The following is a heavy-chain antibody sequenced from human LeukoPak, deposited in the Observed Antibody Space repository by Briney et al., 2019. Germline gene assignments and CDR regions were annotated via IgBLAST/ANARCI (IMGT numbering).Heavy chain of an antibody. J-gene: IGHJ3*02. CDR3: ARHLWGGGGSGKEDAFDI. CDR2: IYSSGST. D-gene: IGHD3-10*01. V-gene: IGHV4-61*03. CDR1: GGSISSGGYS. Sequence: SETLSLTCTVSGGSISSGGYSWSWIRQHPGKGLEWIGYIYSSGSTNYNPSLKSLVTISVDTSNNRFSLKLSSVTAADTAVYYCARHLWGGGGSGKEDAFDIWGRGTMVTVSA.